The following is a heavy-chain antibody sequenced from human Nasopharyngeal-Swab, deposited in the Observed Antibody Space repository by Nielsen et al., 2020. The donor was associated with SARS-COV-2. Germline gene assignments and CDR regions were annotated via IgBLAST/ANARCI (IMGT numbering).Heavy chain of an antibody. J-gene: IGHJ6*02. CDR2: IYHSGST. Sequence: GSLRLSCAVSGGSISSSNWWRWVRQPPGKGLEWIGEIYHSGSTNYNPSLKSRVTISVDKSKNQFSLKLSSVTAADTAVYYCARAGYDFWSGYYSGYYYGMDVWGQGTTVTVSS. CDR3: ARAGYDFWSGYYSGYYYGMDV. CDR1: GGSISSSNW. D-gene: IGHD3-3*01. V-gene: IGHV4-4*02.